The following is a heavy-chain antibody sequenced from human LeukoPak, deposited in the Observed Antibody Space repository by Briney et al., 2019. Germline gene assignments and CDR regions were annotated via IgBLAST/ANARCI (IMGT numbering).Heavy chain of an antibody. CDR2: INRSGST. V-gene: IGHV4-34*01. D-gene: IGHD6-13*01. J-gene: IGHJ6*03. CDR1: GGSFSGYY. Sequence: PSETLSLTCAVYGGSFSGYYWSWIRQPPGKGLEWIGEINRSGSTNYNPSLKSRVTISVDTSKNQFSLKLSSVTAADTAVYYCARERWDSSSWYVNYYYYYMDVWGKGTTVTVSS. CDR3: ARERWDSSSWYVNYYYYYMDV.